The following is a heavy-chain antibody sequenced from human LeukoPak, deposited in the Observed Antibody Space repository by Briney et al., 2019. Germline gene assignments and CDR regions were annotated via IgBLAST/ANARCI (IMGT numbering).Heavy chain of an antibody. CDR1: GFTFSNSW. V-gene: IGHV3-7*01. J-gene: IGHJ4*02. CDR3: ARSTAGLDY. D-gene: IGHD5-18*01. Sequence: GGSLRLSCPASGFTFSNSWMAWVRQAPGKGLEWVANIKPDGNEKYYVDSVKGRFTISKDNAKNSLYLQMNSLRVEDTAMYYCARSTAGLDYWGQGTLVTVSS. CDR2: IKPDGNEK.